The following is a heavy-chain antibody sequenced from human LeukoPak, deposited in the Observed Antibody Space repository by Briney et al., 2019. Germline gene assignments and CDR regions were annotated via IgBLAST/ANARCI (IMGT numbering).Heavy chain of an antibody. CDR2: ISAYNGNT. J-gene: IGHJ5*02. V-gene: IGHV1-18*01. CDR1: GYTFTSYG. D-gene: IGHD3-10*01. CDR3: ARDFRSLPPSDYYGSGNPKGGLVDWFDP. Sequence: ASVKVSCKASGYTFTSYGISWVRQAPGQGLEWMGWISAYNGNTNYAQKLQGRVTMTTDTSTSTAYMELRSLRSDDTAVCYCARDFRSLPPSDYYGSGNPKGGLVDWFDPWGQGTLVTVSS.